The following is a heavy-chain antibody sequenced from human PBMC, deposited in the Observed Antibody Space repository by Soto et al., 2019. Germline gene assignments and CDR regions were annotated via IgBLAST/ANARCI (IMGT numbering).Heavy chain of an antibody. Sequence: SETLSLTCTVSGGSISSSSYYWGWIRQPPGKGLEWIGSIYYSGSTYYNPSLKSRVTISVDTPKNQFSLKLSSVTAADTAVYYCARARIAGNWFDPWGQGTLVTVSS. D-gene: IGHD6-13*01. CDR2: IYYSGST. CDR1: GGSISSSSYY. V-gene: IGHV4-39*01. CDR3: ARARIAGNWFDP. J-gene: IGHJ5*02.